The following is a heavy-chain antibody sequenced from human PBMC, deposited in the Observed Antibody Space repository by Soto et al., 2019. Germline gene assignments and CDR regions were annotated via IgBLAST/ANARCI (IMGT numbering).Heavy chain of an antibody. CDR3: ARVRSEFGGSYYGAFDI. V-gene: IGHV1-46*01. CDR1: GYTFTSYY. Sequence: EASVKVSCKASGYTFTSYYMHWVRQAPGQGLEWMGIINPSGGSTSYAQKFQGRVTMTRDTSTSTVYMELSSLRSEDTAVYYCARVRSEFGGSYYGAFDIWGQGTMVT. CDR2: INPSGGST. D-gene: IGHD1-26*01. J-gene: IGHJ3*02.